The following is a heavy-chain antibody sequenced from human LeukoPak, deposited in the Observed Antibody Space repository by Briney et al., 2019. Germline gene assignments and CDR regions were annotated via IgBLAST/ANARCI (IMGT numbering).Heavy chain of an antibody. CDR1: GFTFNNYV. CDR2: ISGSGGST. D-gene: IGHD5-24*01. V-gene: IGHV3-23*01. J-gene: IGHJ4*02. Sequence: GGFLRLSCAASGFTFNNYVMNWVRQAPGKGLEWVSAISGSGGSTYYADSVKGRFTISRDNSKNTLYLQMNSLRAEDTAVYYCAKDSGMATILREYYFDYWGQGTLVTVSS. CDR3: AKDSGMATILREYYFDY.